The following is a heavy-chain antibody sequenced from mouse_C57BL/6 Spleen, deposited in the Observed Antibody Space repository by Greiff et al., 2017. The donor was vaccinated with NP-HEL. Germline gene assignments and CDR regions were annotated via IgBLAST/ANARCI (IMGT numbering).Heavy chain of an antibody. J-gene: IGHJ2*01. CDR3: ARFYYGSSYVCYFDY. CDR2: IRNKANGYTT. Sequence: EVKLVESGGGLVQPGGSLSLSCAASGFTFTDYYMSWVRQPPGKALEWLGFIRNKANGYTTEYSASVKGRFTISSDNSQSILYLQMNALRAEDSATYYCARFYYGSSYVCYFDYWGQGTTLTVSS. V-gene: IGHV7-3*01. D-gene: IGHD1-1*01. CDR1: GFTFTDYY.